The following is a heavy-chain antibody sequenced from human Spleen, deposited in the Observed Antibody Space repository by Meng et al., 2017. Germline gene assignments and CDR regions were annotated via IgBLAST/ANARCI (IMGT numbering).Heavy chain of an antibody. Sequence: SVKVSCKASGYTFTGYYMHWVRQAPGQGLEWMGGIIPIFGTANYAQKFQGRVTITADESTSTAYMELSSLRSEDTAVYYCASGVVEQQLVQGGVAFDIWGQGTTVTVSS. CDR2: IIPIFGTA. CDR3: ASGVVEQQLVQGGVAFDI. D-gene: IGHD6-13*01. J-gene: IGHJ3*02. V-gene: IGHV1-69*13. CDR1: GYTFTGYY.